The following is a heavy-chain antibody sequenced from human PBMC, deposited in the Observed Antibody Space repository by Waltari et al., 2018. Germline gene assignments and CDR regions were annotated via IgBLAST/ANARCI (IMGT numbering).Heavy chain of an antibody. J-gene: IGHJ4*02. CDR3: TRDGVAAEGTDFDY. Sequence: QVQLVESGGGVVQPGGSLRLSCAASGFTFNTYTRNWVRQAPGRGMEWVALIMYDESNRYYADFVQGRFTGSRDNSKDTVYLQMNSLRVEDTAMYYCTRDGVAAEGTDFDYWGQGTLVTVSS. V-gene: IGHV3-30*04. CDR1: GFTFNTYT. D-gene: IGHD6-13*01. CDR2: IMYDESNR.